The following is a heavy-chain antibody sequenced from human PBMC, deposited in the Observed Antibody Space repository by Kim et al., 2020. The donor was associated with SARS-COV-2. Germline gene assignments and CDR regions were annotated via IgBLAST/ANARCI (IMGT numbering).Heavy chain of an antibody. J-gene: IGHJ4*02. D-gene: IGHD2-15*01. CDR3: ARDLVVAATPLQGVDY. V-gene: IGHV1-3*01. Sequence: KCQGRVTITRDTSASTAYMELSSLRSEDTAVYYCARDLVVAATPLQGVDYWGQGTLVTVSS.